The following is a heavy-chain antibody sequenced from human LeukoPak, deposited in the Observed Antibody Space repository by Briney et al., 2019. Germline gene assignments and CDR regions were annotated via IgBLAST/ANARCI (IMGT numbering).Heavy chain of an antibody. CDR1: GFTFSSYS. V-gene: IGHV3-21*01. J-gene: IGHJ4*02. D-gene: IGHD2-2*01. CDR2: ISSSSSYI. CDR3: ARAAIVVVPAAILPEDY. Sequence: GGSLRLSCAASGFTFSSYSMNWVRQAPGKGLEWVSSISSSSSYIYYADSVKGRFNISRDNAKNSLYLQMNSLRAEDTAVYYCARAAIVVVPAAILPEDYWGQGTLVTVSS.